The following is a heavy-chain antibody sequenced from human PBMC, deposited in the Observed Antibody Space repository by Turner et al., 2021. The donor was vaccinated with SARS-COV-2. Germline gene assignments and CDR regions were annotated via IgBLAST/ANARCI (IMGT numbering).Heavy chain of an antibody. J-gene: IGHJ3*02. CDR2: IKSKSEGATT. CDR3: TTGLCSGGSCHWDDAFEI. CDR1: AFAFQNAW. Sequence: EVQLVESGGALVKPGGSLRLYCAASAFAFQNAWLTWVRQAPGKGLEWVGRIKSKSEGATTDYAAPVKDRFSISRDDSKNTVDLQMNSLESDDTAVYYCTTGLCSGGSCHWDDAFEIWGLGTMVTVSS. D-gene: IGHD2-15*01. V-gene: IGHV3-15*02.